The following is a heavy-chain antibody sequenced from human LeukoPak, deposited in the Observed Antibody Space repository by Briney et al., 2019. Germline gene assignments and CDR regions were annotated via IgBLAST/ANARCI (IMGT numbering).Heavy chain of an antibody. Sequence: GGSLRLSCAASGFTFSNYVMHWVRQGPGKGLEYVSGISSYGGTTYYADSVKGRFTISRDNSKNTLYLQMSSLRAEDTAVYYCVKDGDYGGKQLGQTADYWGQGTLVTVSS. D-gene: IGHD4-23*01. V-gene: IGHV3-64D*09. J-gene: IGHJ4*02. CDR1: GFTFSNYV. CDR3: VKDGDYGGKQLGQTADY. CDR2: ISSYGGTT.